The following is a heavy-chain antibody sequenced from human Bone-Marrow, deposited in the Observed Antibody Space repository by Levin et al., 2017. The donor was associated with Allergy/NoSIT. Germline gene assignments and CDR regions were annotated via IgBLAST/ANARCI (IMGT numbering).Heavy chain of an antibody. Sequence: GESLKISCKASGYTFRRYYLHWVRQAPGLGLEWMGVVDPSVSSTAYAQRFQDRVTMTSDASTSTVYMELSWLTSDDTGVYYCMKEAGGSPKIENDHWGPGTLVTVSS. D-gene: IGHD6-19*01. J-gene: IGHJ4*02. V-gene: IGHV1-46*01. CDR2: VDPSVSST. CDR3: MKEAGGSPKIENDH. CDR1: GYTFRRYY.